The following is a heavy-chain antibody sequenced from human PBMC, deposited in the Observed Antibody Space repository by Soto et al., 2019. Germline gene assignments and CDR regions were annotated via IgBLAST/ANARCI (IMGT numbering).Heavy chain of an antibody. J-gene: IGHJ5*02. CDR1: GYTFTSYG. CDR3: ALRYPSSWANWFDP. CDR2: ISAYNGNT. Sequence: ASVKVSCKASGYTFTSYGISWVRQAPGQGLEWMGWISAYNGNTNYAQKLQGRVTMTTDTSTSTAYMELRSLRSDDTAVYYCALRYPSSWANWFDPLGQGNLVTVSS. D-gene: IGHD6-13*01. V-gene: IGHV1-18*01.